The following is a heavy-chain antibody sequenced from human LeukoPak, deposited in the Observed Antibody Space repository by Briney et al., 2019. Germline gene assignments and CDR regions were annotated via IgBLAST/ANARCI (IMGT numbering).Heavy chain of an antibody. V-gene: IGHV4-34*01. Sequence: SETLSLTCAVYGGPFSGYYWSWIRQPPGKGLEWIGEINHSGSTNYNPSLKSRVTISVDTSKNQFSLKLSSVTAADTAVYYCARIVVVVAANSRYYYYGMDVWGQGTTVTVSS. CDR1: GGPFSGYY. CDR2: INHSGST. CDR3: ARIVVVVAANSRYYYYGMDV. D-gene: IGHD2-15*01. J-gene: IGHJ6*02.